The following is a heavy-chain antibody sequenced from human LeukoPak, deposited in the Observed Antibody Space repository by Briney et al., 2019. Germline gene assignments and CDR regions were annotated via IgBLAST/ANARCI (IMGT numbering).Heavy chain of an antibody. CDR1: GFTFTNYA. Sequence: GGSLRLSCAASGFTFTNYAMSWARQAPGKGLEWVSGISGSGGSTYYAASVKGRFTISRDNSKNTLFLQMNSLRAEDTAVYYCAKDAYYYGSGGGAFGIWGQGTMVTVSS. CDR3: AKDAYYYGSGGGAFGI. CDR2: ISGSGGST. D-gene: IGHD3-10*01. V-gene: IGHV3-23*01. J-gene: IGHJ3*02.